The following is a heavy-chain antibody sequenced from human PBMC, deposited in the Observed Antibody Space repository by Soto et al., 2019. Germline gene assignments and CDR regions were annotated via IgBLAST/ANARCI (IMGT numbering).Heavy chain of an antibody. CDR3: ASLQGGELTKTYYFDY. J-gene: IGHJ4*02. V-gene: IGHV4-61*08. CDR1: GGSISSGGYY. Sequence: PSETLSLTCTVSGGSISSGGYYWSWIRQPPGKGLDWIGYIYYSGSTNYNPSLKSRVTISVDTSKNQFSLKLSSVTAADTAVYYCASLQGGELTKTYYFDYWGQGTLVTVSS. CDR2: IYYSGST. D-gene: IGHD1-26*01.